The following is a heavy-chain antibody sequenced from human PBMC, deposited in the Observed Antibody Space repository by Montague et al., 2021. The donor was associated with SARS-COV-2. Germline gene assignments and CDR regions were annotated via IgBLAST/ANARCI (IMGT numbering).Heavy chain of an antibody. J-gene: IGHJ4*02. CDR3: ARGRHHFNIIVVVMTGGEYDFDY. D-gene: IGHD3-22*01. Sequence: SETLSLTCAVYGGSFSDNFWYWIRQPPGTGLEWIGEINHRGTSNYNQYPTSQVPLTVDTSKNQFTLYLGSVTAADTAVYYFARGRHHFNIIVVVMTGGEYDFDYWGQGTLVTVSS. CDR2: INHRGTS. V-gene: IGHV4-34*01. CDR1: GGSFSDNF.